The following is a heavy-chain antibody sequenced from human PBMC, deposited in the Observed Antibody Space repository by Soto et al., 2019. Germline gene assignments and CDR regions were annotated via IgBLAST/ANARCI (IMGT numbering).Heavy chain of an antibody. V-gene: IGHV1-2*04. CDR3: ARDSYYDILTGYSRNAFDI. Sequence: QVQLVQSGAEVKKPGASVRVSCMASGYTFIGYYMHWVRQAPGQGLEWMGWINPNRGGPKFEPKFQGWVTVTTDTSISTAHLEMTRLGAYDTAVYYCARDSYYDILTGYSRNAFDIWGQGQMVTVSS. CDR2: INPNRGGP. CDR1: GYTFIGYY. J-gene: IGHJ3*02. D-gene: IGHD3-9*01.